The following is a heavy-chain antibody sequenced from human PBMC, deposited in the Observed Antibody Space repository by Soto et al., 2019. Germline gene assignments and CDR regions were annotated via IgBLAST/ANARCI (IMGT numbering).Heavy chain of an antibody. Sequence: SETLSLTCPVSGGSISSGCYYWSWIRQHPGKGLEWIGYIYYSGSTYYNPSLKSRVTISVDTSKNQFSLKLSSVTAADTAVYYCARGIAVAGTIDYWGQGTLVTVSS. CDR3: ARGIAVAGTIDY. V-gene: IGHV4-31*03. J-gene: IGHJ4*02. CDR1: GGSISSGCYY. CDR2: IYYSGST. D-gene: IGHD6-19*01.